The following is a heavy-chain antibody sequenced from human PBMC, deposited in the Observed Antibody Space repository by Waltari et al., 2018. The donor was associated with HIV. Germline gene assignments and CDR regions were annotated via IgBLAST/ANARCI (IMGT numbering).Heavy chain of an antibody. V-gene: IGHV3-30*14. J-gene: IGHJ4*02. CDR3: ARGESTTWANLDF. D-gene: IGHD2-21*01. CDR1: NFTFRDYA. Sequence: QVHLVESGGGVVKPGGSLRLSCEAFNFTFRDYAMTWVRQAPGKGLEWVAFIYWDGSKFYRADSVWDRFTSSRDNSKNMLYLQMTGLRAEDTAIYYCARGESTTWANLDFWGQGTLVSVSS. CDR2: IYWDGSKF.